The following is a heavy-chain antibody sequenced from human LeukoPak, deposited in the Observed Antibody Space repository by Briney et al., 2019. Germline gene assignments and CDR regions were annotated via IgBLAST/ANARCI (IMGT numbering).Heavy chain of an antibody. CDR3: ARSFYGSGSYPPYFDY. V-gene: IGHV3-21*01. CDR2: ISSSSSYI. D-gene: IGHD3-10*01. Sequence: GGSLRLSCAASGFTFSSYSMNWVRQAPGKGLEWVSSISSSSSYIYYADSVKGRFTISRDNAKNSLYLQMNSLRAEDTAVYYCARSFYGSGSYPPYFDYWGQGTLVTVSS. CDR1: GFTFSSYS. J-gene: IGHJ4*02.